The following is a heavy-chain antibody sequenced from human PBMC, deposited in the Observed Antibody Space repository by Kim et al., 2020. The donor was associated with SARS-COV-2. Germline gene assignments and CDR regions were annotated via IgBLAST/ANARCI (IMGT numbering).Heavy chain of an antibody. D-gene: IGHD3-10*01. J-gene: IGHJ3*02. V-gene: IGHV3-15*01. CDR3: TTDPGAFDI. Sequence: TTDYAATVKGRFTISRDDSKNTLYLQMNSLKTEDTAVYYCTTDPGAFDIWGQGTMVTVSS. CDR2: TT.